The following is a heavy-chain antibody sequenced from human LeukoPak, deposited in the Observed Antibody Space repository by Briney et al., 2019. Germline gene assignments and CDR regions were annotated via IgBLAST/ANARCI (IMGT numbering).Heavy chain of an antibody. J-gene: IGHJ4*02. CDR2: ISGSGGDT. Sequence: GGSLRLSCVVSGFTFSSNGMNWVRQAPGKGLEWVSGISGSGGDTYYADSVKGRFTISRDNSRNTVYLQMNSLRAEDTAVYYCAKVDEEGDYYDSSGQLDYWGQGTLVTVSS. CDR3: AKVDEEGDYYDSSGQLDY. V-gene: IGHV3-23*01. CDR1: GFTFSSNG. D-gene: IGHD3-22*01.